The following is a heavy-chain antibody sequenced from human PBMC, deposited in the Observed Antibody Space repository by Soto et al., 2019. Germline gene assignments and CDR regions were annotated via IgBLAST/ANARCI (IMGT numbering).Heavy chain of an antibody. CDR1: GGSISTVDYW. CDR3: GRVLSWDKVAS. CDR2: VYDGGST. Sequence: QVQLQESGPGLVKPSQTLSLTCTVSGGSISTVDYWWSWIRQYPDMGLEWIGHVYDGGSTYNNPYLQSRVTLAVDTPKSQLALTLGPVSAEDRAGHYGGRVLSWDKVASRGQGTLVT. J-gene: IGHJ4*02. D-gene: IGHD1-26*01. V-gene: IGHV4-30-4*01.